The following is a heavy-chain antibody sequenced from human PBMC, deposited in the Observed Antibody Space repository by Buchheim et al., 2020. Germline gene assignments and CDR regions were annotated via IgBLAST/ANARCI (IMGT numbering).Heavy chain of an antibody. CDR2: ISYDGSNK. CDR3: AKDRGYYSPPGY. D-gene: IGHD3-3*01. CDR1: GFTFSSYG. Sequence: QVQLVESGGGVVQPGRSLRLSCAASGFTFSSYGMHWVRQAPGKGLEWVAVISYDGSNKYYADSVKGRFTISRDNSKNKLYLQMNSLRAEDTAVYYCAKDRGYYSPPGYWGQGTL. V-gene: IGHV3-30*18. J-gene: IGHJ4*02.